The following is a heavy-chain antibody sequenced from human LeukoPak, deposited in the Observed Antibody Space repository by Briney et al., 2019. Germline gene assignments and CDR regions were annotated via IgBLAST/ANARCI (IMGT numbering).Heavy chain of an antibody. V-gene: IGHV1-46*01. D-gene: IGHD6-13*01. J-gene: IGHJ4*02. CDR3: ARGQILLAAAGPFDY. CDR2: INPSGGST. Sequence: ASVKVSCKASGYTFTSYYMHWVRQAPGQGLEWMGIINPSGGSTSYAQKFQGRVPMTRDTSTSTVYMELSSLRSEDTAVYYCARGQILLAAAGPFDYWGQGTLVTVSS. CDR1: GYTFTSYY.